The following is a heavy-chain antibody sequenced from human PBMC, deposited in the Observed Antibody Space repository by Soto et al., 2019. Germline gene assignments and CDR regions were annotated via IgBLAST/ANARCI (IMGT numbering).Heavy chain of an antibody. J-gene: IGHJ3*02. Sequence: QVQLVQSGAEVKKPGASVKVSCKASGYTFTSYGISWVQQAPGQGLEWMGWISAYNGNTNYAQKLQGRVTMTTDTSTSTAYMELRSLRSDDMAVYYCASGYCSSTSCPDDAFDIWGQGTMVTVSS. D-gene: IGHD2-2*01. CDR3: ASGYCSSTSCPDDAFDI. CDR1: GYTFTSYG. CDR2: ISAYNGNT. V-gene: IGHV1-18*03.